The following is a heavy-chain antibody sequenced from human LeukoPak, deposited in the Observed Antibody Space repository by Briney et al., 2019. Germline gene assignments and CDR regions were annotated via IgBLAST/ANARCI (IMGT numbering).Heavy chain of an antibody. Sequence: GGSLRLSCAASGFIFDDYAMHWVRQDPGKGLEWVSGVSGNSGRISYADSVKGRFTISRDNAKNSLYLQMNSLRAEDTALYYCAKDINYDSSGPFDFWGQGTLVTVSS. CDR1: GFIFDDYA. D-gene: IGHD3-22*01. CDR3: AKDINYDSSGPFDF. V-gene: IGHV3-9*01. J-gene: IGHJ4*02. CDR2: VSGNSGRI.